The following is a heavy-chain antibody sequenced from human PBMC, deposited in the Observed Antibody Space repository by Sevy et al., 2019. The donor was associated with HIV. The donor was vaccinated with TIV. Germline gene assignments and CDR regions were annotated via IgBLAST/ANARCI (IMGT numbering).Heavy chain of an antibody. J-gene: IGHJ6*02. V-gene: IGHV3-15*01. CDR3: STDPIIVLLVTDGMDV. D-gene: IGHD2-8*02. CDR1: GFTFTHAW. CDR2: IKSTPDGGTT. Sequence: GGSLRLSCTASGFTFTHAWMSWVRQAPGKGLEWVGRIKSTPDGGTTDYAAPVKGRLTISGEDSKNTLYLQMNSLKTVDTAVYYCSTDPIIVLLVTDGMDVWGQGTTVTVSS.